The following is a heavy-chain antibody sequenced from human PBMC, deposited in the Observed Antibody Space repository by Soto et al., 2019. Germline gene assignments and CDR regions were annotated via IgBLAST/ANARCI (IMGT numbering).Heavy chain of an antibody. CDR1: GYTLTELS. D-gene: IGHD5-18*01. Sequence: ASVKVSCKVSGYTLTELSMHWVRQAPGKGLEWMGGFDPEDGETIYAQKFQGRVTMTEDTSTDTAYMELSSLRSEDTAVYYCATDNSRGYSYGYEIDYYYGMDVWGQGTTVTVSS. V-gene: IGHV1-24*01. CDR2: FDPEDGET. CDR3: ATDNSRGYSYGYEIDYYYGMDV. J-gene: IGHJ6*02.